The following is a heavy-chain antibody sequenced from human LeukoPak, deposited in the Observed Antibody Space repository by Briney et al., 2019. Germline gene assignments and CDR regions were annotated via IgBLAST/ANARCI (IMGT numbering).Heavy chain of an antibody. J-gene: IGHJ4*02. Sequence: ASVKVSCKASGGTFSSYAISWVRQAPGQGLEWMGGIIPIFGTANYAQKFQGRVTITADESTSTAYMELSSLRSEDTAVYYCAREDYYDSGSNDYWGQGTLVTVSS. V-gene: IGHV1-69*01. CDR3: AREDYYDSGSNDY. CDR1: GGTFSSYA. CDR2: IIPIFGTA. D-gene: IGHD3-22*01.